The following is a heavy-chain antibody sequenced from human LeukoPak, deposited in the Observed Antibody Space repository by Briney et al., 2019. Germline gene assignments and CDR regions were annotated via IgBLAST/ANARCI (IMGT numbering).Heavy chain of an antibody. CDR3: ARGVMGSSSSMGRWFDP. CDR1: GGSFSGYY. CDR2: INHSGST. J-gene: IGHJ5*02. V-gene: IGHV4-34*01. Sequence: SGTLSLTCAVYGGSFSGYYWSWIRQPPGKGLEWIGEINHSGSTNYNPSLKSRVTISVDTSKNQFSLKLSSVTAADTAVYYCARGVMGSSSSMGRWFDPWGQGTLVTVSS. D-gene: IGHD6-6*01.